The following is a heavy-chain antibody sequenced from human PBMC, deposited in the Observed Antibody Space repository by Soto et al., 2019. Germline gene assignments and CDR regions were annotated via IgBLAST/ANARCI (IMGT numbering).Heavy chain of an antibody. CDR1: GFTFSSYG. CDR2: IWYDGSNK. Sequence: QVQLVESGGGVVQPGRSLRLSCAASGFTFSSYGMHWVRQAPGKGLEWVAVIWYDGSNKYYADSVKGRFTISRDNAKNTLYLQTNSLRAEDTAVYYCARVSSSSWYDYYYYGMDVWGQGTTVTVSS. CDR3: ARVSSSSWYDYYYYGMDV. J-gene: IGHJ6*02. D-gene: IGHD6-13*01. V-gene: IGHV3-33*01.